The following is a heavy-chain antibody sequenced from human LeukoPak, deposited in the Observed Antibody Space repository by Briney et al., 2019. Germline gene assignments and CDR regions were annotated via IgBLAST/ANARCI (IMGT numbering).Heavy chain of an antibody. Sequence: PGRSLRLSCAASGFTFSSYAMHWVRQAPGKGLEWVAVISYDGSNKYYADSVKGRFTISRDNSKNTLYLQMNSLRAEDTAVYYRARDRNKYSSSPEWGDIDYWGQGTLVTVSS. V-gene: IGHV3-30-3*01. CDR1: GFTFSSYA. D-gene: IGHD6-13*01. CDR3: ARDRNKYSSSPEWGDIDY. CDR2: ISYDGSNK. J-gene: IGHJ4*02.